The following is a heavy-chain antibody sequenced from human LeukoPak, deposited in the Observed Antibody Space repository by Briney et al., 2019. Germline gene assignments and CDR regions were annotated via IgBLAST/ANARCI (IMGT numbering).Heavy chain of an antibody. J-gene: IGHJ3*02. CDR1: GFTFSSYG. Sequence: GRSLRLSCAASGFTFSSYGMHCVRHAPGKGLEWVAVIWYDGSSKYYADSVKGRFTISRDNSKNTLYLQMNSLRAEDTAVYYCAKDFREGIFDIWGQGTMVTVSS. CDR2: IWYDGSSK. D-gene: IGHD1-26*01. CDR3: AKDFREGIFDI. V-gene: IGHV3-33*06.